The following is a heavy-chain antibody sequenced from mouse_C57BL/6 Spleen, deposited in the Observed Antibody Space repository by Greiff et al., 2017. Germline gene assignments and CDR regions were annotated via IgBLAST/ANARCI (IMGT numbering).Heavy chain of an antibody. D-gene: IGHD2-14*01. J-gene: IGHJ2*01. CDR1: GYTFTNYW. CDR3: ARGIGDYFDH. CDR2: IYPGGGYT. V-gene: IGHV1-63*01. Sequence: VQLQQSGAELVRPGTSVKMSCKASGYTFTNYWIGWAKQRPGHGLEWIGDIYPGGGYTNYNEKFKGKATLNADKSSSTAYMQFSSLTSEDSAIYYCARGIGDYFDHWGQGTTLTVSS.